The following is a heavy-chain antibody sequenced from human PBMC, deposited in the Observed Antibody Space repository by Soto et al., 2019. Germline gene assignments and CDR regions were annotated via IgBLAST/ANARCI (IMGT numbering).Heavy chain of an antibody. D-gene: IGHD3-10*01. CDR3: ANSEGVRGVFGFDY. V-gene: IGHV3-23*01. J-gene: IGHJ4*02. Sequence: EVQLLESGGGLVQPGGSLSLSCAASGFTFSSYAMSWVRQAPGKGLEWVSAISGSGGSTYYADSAKGRFTISRDNYKNAMYLQMNSLRSEDTAVYYCANSEGVRGVFGFDYWCQGTMVTVSS. CDR1: GFTFSSYA. CDR2: ISGSGGST.